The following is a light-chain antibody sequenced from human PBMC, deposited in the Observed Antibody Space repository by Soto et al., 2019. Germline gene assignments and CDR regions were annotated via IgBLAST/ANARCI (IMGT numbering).Light chain of an antibody. CDR3: LLSYPGVRAV. CDR2: DTN. Sequence: HAVVTQEPSLTVSPGGTVTLTCGSSTGAVTSGHYPYWFQQKPGQAPRTLIYDTNNKHSWTPARFSGSLLGGKAALTLSDAQPEDEAEYCCLLSYPGVRAVFGGGTQLTVL. V-gene: IGLV7-46*01. CDR1: TGAVTSGHY. J-gene: IGLJ7*01.